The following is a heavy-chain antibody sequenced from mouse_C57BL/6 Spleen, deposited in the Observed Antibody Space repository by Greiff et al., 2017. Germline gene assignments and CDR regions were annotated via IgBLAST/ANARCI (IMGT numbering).Heavy chain of an antibody. CDR2: INPSTGGT. CDR3: ARYWDGYYGYFDY. V-gene: IGHV1-42*01. CDR1: GYSFTGYY. D-gene: IGHD2-3*01. Sequence: EVQGVESGPELVKPGASVKISCKASGYSFTGYYMNWVKQSPEKSLEWIGEINPSTGGTTYNQKFKAKATLTVDKSSSTAYMQLKSLTSEDSAVYYCARYWDGYYGYFDYWGQGTTLTVSS. J-gene: IGHJ2*01.